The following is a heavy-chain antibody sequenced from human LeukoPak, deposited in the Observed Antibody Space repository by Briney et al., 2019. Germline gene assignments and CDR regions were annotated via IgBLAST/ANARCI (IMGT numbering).Heavy chain of an antibody. J-gene: IGHJ6*02. CDR2: ISYDGSNK. CDR3: TTGYSYGIYYYYGMDV. D-gene: IGHD5-18*01. V-gene: IGHV3-30*03. CDR1: GFTFSSYG. Sequence: PGRSLRLSCAASGFTFSSYGMHWVRQAPGKGLEWVAVISYDGSNKYYADSVKGRFTISRDNSKNTLYLQMNSLKTEDTAVYYCTTGYSYGIYYYYGMDVWGQGTTVTVSS.